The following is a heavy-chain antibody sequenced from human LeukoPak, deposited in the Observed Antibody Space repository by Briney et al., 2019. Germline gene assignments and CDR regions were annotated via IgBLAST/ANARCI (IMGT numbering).Heavy chain of an antibody. CDR1: GGTFSSYA. V-gene: IGHV1-69*01. CDR2: IIPIFGTA. J-gene: IGHJ5*02. CDR3: ARDIAAAGIS. D-gene: IGHD6-13*01. Sequence: ASVKVSCKASGGTFSSYAISWVRQAPGRGLEWMGGIIPIFGTANYAQKFQGRVTITADESTSTAYMELSSLRSEDTAVYYCARDIAAAGISWGQGTLVTVSS.